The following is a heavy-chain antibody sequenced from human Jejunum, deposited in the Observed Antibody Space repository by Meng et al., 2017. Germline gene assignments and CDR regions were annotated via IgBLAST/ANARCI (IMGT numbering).Heavy chain of an antibody. J-gene: IGHJ4*02. V-gene: IGHV3-7*01. D-gene: IGHD1-1*01. CDR2: INQDASVK. CDR1: GFTFSSYW. Sequence: GESLKISCEASGFTFSSYWIGWVRQAPGKGLEWVANINQDASVKYYVDSVKGRFTISRDNAKNSLYVQMNSLRAEDTALYYCARPSYNNWAIDYWGQGTLATVSS. CDR3: ARPSYNNWAIDY.